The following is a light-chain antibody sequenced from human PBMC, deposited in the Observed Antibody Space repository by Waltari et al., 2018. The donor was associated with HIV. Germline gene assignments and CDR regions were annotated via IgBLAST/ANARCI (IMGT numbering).Light chain of an antibody. V-gene: IGLV3-25*03. CDR1: ALPKQY. CDR2: KDT. CDR3: QSADNSGTSVV. Sequence: SSVLTQPPPVSMSPGQTARITCSGDALPKQYAYWYQQKQGQAPVLLIYKDTERPSGIPGRFSGASSGTTVTLTISGVQAEDEADYYCQSADNSGTSVVFGGGTKLTVL. J-gene: IGLJ2*01.